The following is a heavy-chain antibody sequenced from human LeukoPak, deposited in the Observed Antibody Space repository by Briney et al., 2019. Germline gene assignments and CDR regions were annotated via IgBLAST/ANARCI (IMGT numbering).Heavy chain of an antibody. J-gene: IGHJ4*02. CDR1: GGSISSSSYY. Sequence: PSETLSLTCTVSGGSISSSSYYWTWLRQPPGKGLEWIGYIYSSGSAYYNPSLKSRFTISVDTSKNQFFLRLSSVTAADTAVYYCARDTVTSGFDYWGQGTVVTVSS. D-gene: IGHD4-17*01. CDR3: ARDTVTSGFDY. CDR2: IYSSGSA. V-gene: IGHV4-30-4*07.